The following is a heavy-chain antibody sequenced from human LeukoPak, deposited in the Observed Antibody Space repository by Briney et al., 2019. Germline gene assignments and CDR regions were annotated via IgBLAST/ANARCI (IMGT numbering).Heavy chain of an antibody. V-gene: IGHV1-2*02. CDR1: GYTFIAFY. CDR2: INPNSGGT. D-gene: IGHD3-10*01. J-gene: IGHJ6*03. Sequence: GASVKVSCKASGYTFIAFYIHWIRQAPGQGLEWMGWINPNSGGTNYAQKFQGRVTMTRDTSISTAYMELSRLRSDDTAVYYCARGGDYNYMDVWGKGTTVTVSS. CDR3: ARGGDYNYMDV.